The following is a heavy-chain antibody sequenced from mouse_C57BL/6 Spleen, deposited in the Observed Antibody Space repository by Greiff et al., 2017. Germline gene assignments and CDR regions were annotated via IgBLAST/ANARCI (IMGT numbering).Heavy chain of an antibody. CDR1: GYAFSSSW. V-gene: IGHV1-82*01. CDR3: ARGNYVYYAMDY. D-gene: IGHD2-1*01. CDR2: IYPGDGDT. Sequence: QVQLQQSGPELVKPGASVKISCKASGYAFSSSWMNWVKQRPGKGLEWIGRIYPGDGDTNYNGKFKGQATLTADKSSSTAYMQLSSLTSEDSAVYFCARGNYVYYAMDYWGQGTSVTVAS. J-gene: IGHJ4*01.